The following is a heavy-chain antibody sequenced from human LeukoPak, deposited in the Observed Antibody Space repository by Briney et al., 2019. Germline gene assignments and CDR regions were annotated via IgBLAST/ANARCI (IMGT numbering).Heavy chain of an antibody. D-gene: IGHD1-20*01. Sequence: GGSLRLSCAASGFTFSDYSMNWVRRAPGGGLEWISYIGLASGFVSYADSVKGRFTISSDTARNSVYLQMNSLRAEDTAVYYCARDHNWAFDAWGQGTLVTVSS. CDR1: GFTFSDYS. CDR2: IGLASGFV. J-gene: IGHJ4*02. CDR3: ARDHNWAFDA. V-gene: IGHV3-21*05.